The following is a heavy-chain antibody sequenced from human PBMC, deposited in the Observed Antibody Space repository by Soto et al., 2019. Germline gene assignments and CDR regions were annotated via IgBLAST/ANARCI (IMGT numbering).Heavy chain of an antibody. CDR3: ANLYAGGKYYFDY. V-gene: IGHV4-39*01. CDR1: GGSISSSSYY. CDR2: IYYSGST. Sequence: QLQLQESGPGLVKPSETLSLTCTVSGGSISSSSYYWGWIRQPPGKGLEWIGSIYYSGSTYYNPSLKSRVTISVDTSKNQFSLKLSSVTAADTAVYYCANLYAGGKYYFDYWGQGTLVTVSS. D-gene: IGHD3-16*01. J-gene: IGHJ4*02.